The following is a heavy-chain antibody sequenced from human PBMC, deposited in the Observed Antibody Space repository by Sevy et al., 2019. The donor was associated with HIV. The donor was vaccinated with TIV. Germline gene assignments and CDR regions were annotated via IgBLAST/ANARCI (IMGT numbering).Heavy chain of an antibody. V-gene: IGHV3-30*18. J-gene: IGHJ4*02. CDR3: AKDLLTDYGGNSDY. CDR1: GFTFSSYG. D-gene: IGHD4-17*01. Sequence: GVSLRLSCAASGFTFSSYGMHWVRQAPGKGLEWVAVISYDGSNKYYADSVKGRFTISRDNSKNTLYLQMNSLRAEDTAVYYCAKDLLTDYGGNSDYWGQGTLVTVSS. CDR2: ISYDGSNK.